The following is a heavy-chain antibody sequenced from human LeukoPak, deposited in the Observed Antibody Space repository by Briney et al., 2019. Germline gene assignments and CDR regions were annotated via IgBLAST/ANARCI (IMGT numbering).Heavy chain of an antibody. J-gene: IGHJ5*02. CDR3: AKGHRVAGANNWFDP. CDR1: GFTFSSYA. V-gene: IGHV3-23*01. Sequence: GGSLRLSCAASGFTFSSYAMSWVRQAPGKGPEWVSAISGSGGSTYYADSVKGRFTISRDNSKNTLYLQMNSLRAEDTAVYYCAKGHRVAGANNWFDPWGQGTLVTVSS. CDR2: ISGSGGST. D-gene: IGHD6-19*01.